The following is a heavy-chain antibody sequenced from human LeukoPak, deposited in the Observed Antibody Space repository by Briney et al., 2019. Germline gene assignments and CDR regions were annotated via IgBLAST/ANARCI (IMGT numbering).Heavy chain of an antibody. J-gene: IGHJ2*01. CDR2: LYHGGST. CDR1: GGSITGGGYS. V-gene: IGHV4-30-2*01. Sequence: NPSETLSLTCTVSGGSITGGGYSWSWIRQAPGKGLEWIGYLYHGGSTSYNPSLRSRVTISVDRSKNQFSLKLTSVTAADTAVYYCARSAFAEGYFDLWGRGTLVTASS. CDR3: ARSAFAEGYFDL.